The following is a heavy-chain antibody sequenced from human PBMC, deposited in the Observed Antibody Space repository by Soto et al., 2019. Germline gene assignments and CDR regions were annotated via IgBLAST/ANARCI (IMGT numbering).Heavy chain of an antibody. CDR3: ARESLGYYYDSSGYYPTFDY. CDR1: GYTLTSYC. CDR2: ISAYNGNT. D-gene: IGHD3-22*01. J-gene: IGHJ4*02. Sequence: ASVNVSCKPSGYTLTSYCMSWVRQAPGQGLECMGWISAYNGNTNYAQKLQGRVTMTTDTSTSTAYMERRSLRSDDTAVYYCARESLGYYYDSSGYYPTFDYWGQGTLVTVSS. V-gene: IGHV1-18*01.